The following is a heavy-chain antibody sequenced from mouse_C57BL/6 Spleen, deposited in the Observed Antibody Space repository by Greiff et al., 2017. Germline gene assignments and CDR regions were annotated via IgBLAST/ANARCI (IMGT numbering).Heavy chain of an antibody. CDR3: AKNRDYYGSMYFDY. Sequence: VQRVESGPGLVQPSQSLSITCTVSGFSLTSYGVHWVRQSPGKGLEWLGVIWRGGSTDYNAAFMSRLSITKDNSKSQVFFKMNSLQADDTAIYYCAKNRDYYGSMYFDYWGQGTTLTVSS. CDR2: IWRGGST. CDR1: GFSLTSYG. J-gene: IGHJ2*01. V-gene: IGHV2-5*01. D-gene: IGHD1-1*01.